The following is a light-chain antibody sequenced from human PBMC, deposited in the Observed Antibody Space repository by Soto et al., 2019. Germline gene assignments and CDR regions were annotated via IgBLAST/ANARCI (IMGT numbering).Light chain of an antibody. J-gene: IGLJ3*02. CDR1: ASNIGADYA. CDR2: GNN. CDR3: QSFDSSLNAGV. Sequence: QSVLTQPRSVSGAPGQRVTISCTGSASNIGADYAVHWYQQLPGTAPKFFISGNNIRPSGVPDRFSASKSGTSASLAITGLQTEDEADYYCQSFDSSLNAGVFGGGTKVTVL. V-gene: IGLV1-40*01.